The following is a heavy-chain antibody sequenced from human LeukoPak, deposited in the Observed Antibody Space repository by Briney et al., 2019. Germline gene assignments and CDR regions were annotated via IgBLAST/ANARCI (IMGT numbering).Heavy chain of an antibody. CDR3: ARRLEYSGSKGVFDY. J-gene: IGHJ4*02. V-gene: IGHV3-66*01. Sequence: GGSLRLSCAPSVFTVTTNYMTWVRQAPGKGLEWVSIIYSGGYTDYADSVKGRFTISRDNSKNTLDLQMNSLRAEDTAVYYCARRLEYSGSKGVFDYWGQGTLVTVSS. D-gene: IGHD1-26*01. CDR1: VFTVTTNY. CDR2: IYSGGYT.